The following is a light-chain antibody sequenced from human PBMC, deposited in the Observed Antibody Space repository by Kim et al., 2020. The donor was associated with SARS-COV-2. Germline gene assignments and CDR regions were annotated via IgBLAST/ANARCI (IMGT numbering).Light chain of an antibody. Sequence: SPGETATLSCRASQTVSDNYIAWYRLRPGQPPRLLIYGAVHRGTGIADKFSGAASGTTFTLTIRRLEPEDFTLYFCQQYGSSPITFGQGTRLEIK. CDR2: GAV. J-gene: IGKJ5*01. CDR3: QQYGSSPIT. CDR1: QTVSDNY. V-gene: IGKV3-20*01.